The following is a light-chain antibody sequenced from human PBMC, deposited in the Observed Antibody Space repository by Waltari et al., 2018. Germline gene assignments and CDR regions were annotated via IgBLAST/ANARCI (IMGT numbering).Light chain of an antibody. CDR3: MQGTHWPRT. CDR1: QSLLHRNGNNY. Sequence: DIVVTQSPLSLPVTPGEPASISCRSSQSLLHRNGNNYLDWDLQKPGQSPQLLIYLGSNRAAGVPDRFSGSGSGTDFTLRISRVEAEDVGVYYCMQGTHWPRTFGQGTKVEIK. J-gene: IGKJ1*01. V-gene: IGKV2-28*01. CDR2: LGS.